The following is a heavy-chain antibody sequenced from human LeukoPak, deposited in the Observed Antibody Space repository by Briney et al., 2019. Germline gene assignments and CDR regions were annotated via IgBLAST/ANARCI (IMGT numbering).Heavy chain of an antibody. D-gene: IGHD3-22*01. Sequence: ASVKVSCKASGYTFTGYYMHWVRQAPGQGLEWMGWINPNSGGTNYAQKFQGRVTMTRDTSISTAYMELSRLRSDDTAVYYCARDPIDSSGYLDYWGQGTLVTVSS. CDR3: ARDPIDSSGYLDY. CDR1: GYTFTGYY. V-gene: IGHV1-2*02. J-gene: IGHJ4*02. CDR2: INPNSGGT.